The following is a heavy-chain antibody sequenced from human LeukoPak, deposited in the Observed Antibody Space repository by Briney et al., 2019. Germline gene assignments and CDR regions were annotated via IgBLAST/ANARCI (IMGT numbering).Heavy chain of an antibody. D-gene: IGHD5-18*01. Sequence: SETLSLTCTVSGGSISSGGYYWSWIRQPPGKGLEWIGYIYHSGSTYYNPSLKSRVTISVDRSKNQFSLKLSSVTAADTAVYYCARDSYSDAFDIWGQGTMVTVSS. CDR3: ARDSYSDAFDI. J-gene: IGHJ3*02. CDR1: GGSISSGGYY. V-gene: IGHV4-30-2*01. CDR2: IYHSGST.